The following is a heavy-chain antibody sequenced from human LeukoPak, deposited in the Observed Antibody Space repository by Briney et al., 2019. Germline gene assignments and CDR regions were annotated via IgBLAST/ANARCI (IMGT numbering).Heavy chain of an antibody. CDR3: ARASGWGYNWFDP. V-gene: IGHV3-11*04. Sequence: GGSLRLSCAASGFTFSDYYMSWIRQAPGKGLEWVSYISSSGSTIYCADSVKGRFTISRDNAKNSLYLQMNSLRAEDTAVYYCARASGWGYNWFDPWGQGTLVTVSS. CDR1: GFTFSDYY. CDR2: ISSSGSTI. J-gene: IGHJ5*02. D-gene: IGHD6-19*01.